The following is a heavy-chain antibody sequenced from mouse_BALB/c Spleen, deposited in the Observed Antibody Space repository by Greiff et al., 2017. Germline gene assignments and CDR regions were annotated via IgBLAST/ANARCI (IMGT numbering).Heavy chain of an antibody. CDR2: ISNGGGST. Sequence: EVQLVESGGGLVQPGGSLKLSCAASGFTFSSYTMSWVRQTPEKRLEWVAYISNGGGSTYYPDTVKGRFTISRDNAKNTLYLQMSSLKSEDTAMYYCARKGYDVYYAMDYWGQGTSVTVSS. CDR1: GFTFSSYT. D-gene: IGHD2-2*01. V-gene: IGHV5-12-2*01. CDR3: ARKGYDVYYAMDY. J-gene: IGHJ4*01.